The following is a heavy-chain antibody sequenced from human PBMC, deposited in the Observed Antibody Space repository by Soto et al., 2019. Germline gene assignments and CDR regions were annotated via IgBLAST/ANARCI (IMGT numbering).Heavy chain of an antibody. CDR2: ISYDGSNK. J-gene: IGHJ4*02. Sequence: GGSLRLSCAASGFTFSSYGMHWVRQAPGKGLEWVAVISYDGSNKYYADCVKGRFTISRDNSKNTLYLQMNSLRAEDTAVYYCAKDLDVDSSSSLDYWGQGTLVTVSS. CDR1: GFTFSSYG. V-gene: IGHV3-30*18. CDR3: AKDLDVDSSSSLDY. D-gene: IGHD6-6*01.